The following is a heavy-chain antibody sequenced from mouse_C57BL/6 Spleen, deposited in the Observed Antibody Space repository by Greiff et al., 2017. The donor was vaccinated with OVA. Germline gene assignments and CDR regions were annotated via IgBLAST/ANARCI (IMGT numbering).Heavy chain of an antibody. V-gene: IGHV5-4*01. J-gene: IGHJ2*01. CDR3: ARDYYGSPYFDY. Sequence: EVKVVESGGGLVKPGGSLKLSCAASGFPFSSYAMSWVRQTPEKRLEWVATISDGGSYTYYPDNVKGRFTISRDNAKNNLYLQMSHLKSEDTAMYYCARDYYGSPYFDYWGQGTTLTVSS. CDR2: ISDGGSYT. CDR1: GFPFSSYA. D-gene: IGHD1-1*01.